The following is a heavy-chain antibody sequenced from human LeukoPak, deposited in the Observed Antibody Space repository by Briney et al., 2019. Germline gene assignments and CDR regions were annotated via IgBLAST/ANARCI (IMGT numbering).Heavy chain of an antibody. CDR2: INPDSGFT. CDR3: APTAEAYTSWWKV. Sequence: ASVKVSCKASGYTFTGYYLHWVRQAPGQGLEFMGWINPDSGFTNYAQKFKGRVTMTRDTSISTAYLEVRSLTSDDTAVYYCAPTAEAYTSWWKVWGQGTLVTVSS. J-gene: IGHJ4*02. V-gene: IGHV1-2*02. CDR1: GYTFTGYY. D-gene: IGHD3-16*01.